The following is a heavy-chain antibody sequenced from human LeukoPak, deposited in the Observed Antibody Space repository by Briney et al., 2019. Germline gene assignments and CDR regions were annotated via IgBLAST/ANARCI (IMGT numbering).Heavy chain of an antibody. CDR1: GYTFTSYG. CDR3: ARMGDSGDEGESDY. V-gene: IGHV1-18*04. Sequence: VASVKVSCKASGYTFTSYGISWVRQAPGQGLEWMGWIRAYNGNTNYAQKLQGRVTMTTDTSTSTAYMELRSLRSDDTAVYYCARMGDSGDEGESDYWGQGTLVTVSS. D-gene: IGHD5-12*01. CDR2: IRAYNGNT. J-gene: IGHJ4*02.